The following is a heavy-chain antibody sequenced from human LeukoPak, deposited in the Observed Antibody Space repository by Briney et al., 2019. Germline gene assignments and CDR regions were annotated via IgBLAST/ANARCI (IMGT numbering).Heavy chain of an antibody. J-gene: IGHJ4*02. Sequence: PSETLSLTCIVSGGSISSYYWSWIRQPPGKGLEWIGYIFSSGTTDYNPSLKSRATISLDTSNHQFSLKLTSVTAADTDVYYCARHVGIHLWSLYFDYWGQGSLVTVSS. D-gene: IGHD5-18*01. CDR3: ARHVGIHLWSLYFDY. CDR2: IFSSGTT. CDR1: GGSISSYY. V-gene: IGHV4-59*08.